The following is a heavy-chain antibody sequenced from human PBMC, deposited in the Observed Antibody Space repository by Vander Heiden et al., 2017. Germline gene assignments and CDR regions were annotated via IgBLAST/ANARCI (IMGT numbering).Heavy chain of an antibody. CDR2: ISYDGSNI. Sequence: QVQLVGSGGGVVQPGRFLRPPCAASGFTFSGYGMHWVRQAPGKGLEWVAVISYDGSNIYYTDSVKGRFTVSRDHSKNTLYLQMNNLRAEDTAVYYCAKGNNGGAQRGYFEYWGQGPLVTVTP. CDR1: GFTFSGYG. CDR3: AKGNNGGAQRGYFEY. J-gene: IGHJ4*02. V-gene: IGHV3-30*18. D-gene: IGHD7-27*01.